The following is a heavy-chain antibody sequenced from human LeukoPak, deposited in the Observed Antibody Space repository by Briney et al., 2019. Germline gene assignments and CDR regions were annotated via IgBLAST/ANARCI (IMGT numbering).Heavy chain of an antibody. D-gene: IGHD3-3*01. CDR3: AQATIFGVVPLFDP. CDR1: GGSFSGYY. Sequence: PSETLSLTCAVYGGSFSGYYWSWIRQPPGKGMEWIGEINHSGSTNYNPSLTSRVTISVDTCKNQLALKLSSVTAADTAVYYCAQATIFGVVPLFDPWGQGTLVTVSS. J-gene: IGHJ5*02. CDR2: INHSGST. V-gene: IGHV4-34*01.